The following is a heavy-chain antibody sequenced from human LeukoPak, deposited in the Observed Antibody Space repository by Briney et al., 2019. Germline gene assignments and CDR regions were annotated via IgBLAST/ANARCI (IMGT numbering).Heavy chain of an antibody. V-gene: IGHV4-34*01. J-gene: IGHJ5*02. CDR2: INHSGST. Sequence: SETLSLTCAVYGGSFSGYYWSWIRQPPGKGLEWIGEINHSGSTNYNPSLKSRVTISVDTSKNQFSLELSSVTAADTAVYYCARGELTIPPPPFDPWGQGTLVPVSS. CDR3: ARGELTIPPPPFDP. D-gene: IGHD3-3*01. CDR1: GGSFSGYY.